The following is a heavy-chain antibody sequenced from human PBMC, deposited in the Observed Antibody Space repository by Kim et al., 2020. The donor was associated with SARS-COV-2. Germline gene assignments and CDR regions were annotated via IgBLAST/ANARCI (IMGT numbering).Heavy chain of an antibody. Sequence: GGSLRLSCAASGFTFSSYGMHWVRQAPGKGLEWVAVIWYDGSNKYYADSVKGRFTITRDNSKNTLYLQMNSLRAEDTAVYYCARGFSSFDPWGQGTLVTVSS. CDR3: ARGFSSFDP. CDR1: GFTFSSYG. CDR2: IWYDGSNK. V-gene: IGHV3-33*01. J-gene: IGHJ5*02.